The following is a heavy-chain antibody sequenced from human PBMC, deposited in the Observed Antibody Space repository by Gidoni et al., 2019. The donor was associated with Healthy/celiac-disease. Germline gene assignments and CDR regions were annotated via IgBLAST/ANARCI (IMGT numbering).Heavy chain of an antibody. CDR2: ISSSSSYI. Sequence: EVQLVESGGGLVKPGGSLRLSCAASGFTFSSYSMNWVRQAPGKGLEWVSSISSSSSYIYYADSVKGRFTISRDNAKNSLYLQMNSLRAEDTAVYYCARDGGTAMAPGFDYWGQGTLVTVSS. V-gene: IGHV3-21*01. CDR1: GFTFSSYS. J-gene: IGHJ4*02. CDR3: ARDGGTAMAPGFDY. D-gene: IGHD5-18*01.